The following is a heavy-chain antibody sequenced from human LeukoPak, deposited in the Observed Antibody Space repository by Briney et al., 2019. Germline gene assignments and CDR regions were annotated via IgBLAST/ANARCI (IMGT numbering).Heavy chain of an antibody. Sequence: GGSLRLSCAASGFTFSSYGMHWVRQAPGKGLEWVAVISYDGSNKYYADSVKGRFTISRDNSKNTLYLQMNSLRAEDTAVYYCAKGSRTYYYDSSGYPAPDYWGQGTLVTVSS. V-gene: IGHV3-30*18. CDR1: GFTFSSYG. CDR3: AKGSRTYYYDSSGYPAPDY. J-gene: IGHJ4*02. CDR2: ISYDGSNK. D-gene: IGHD3-22*01.